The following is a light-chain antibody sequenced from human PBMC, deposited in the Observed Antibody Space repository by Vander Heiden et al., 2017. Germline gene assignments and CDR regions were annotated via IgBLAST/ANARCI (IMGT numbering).Light chain of an antibody. Sequence: QPATPPSSLSASVGDRVTLTCRASQSISNYLTWYQQKPGKAPKLLIYGASRLQSGIPSTFSGSGSGTDFTLTISSLQSEDFATYYCQQSNSTVWTFGQGTKVEIK. CDR1: QSISNY. V-gene: IGKV1-39*01. CDR2: GAS. CDR3: QQSNSTVWT. J-gene: IGKJ1*01.